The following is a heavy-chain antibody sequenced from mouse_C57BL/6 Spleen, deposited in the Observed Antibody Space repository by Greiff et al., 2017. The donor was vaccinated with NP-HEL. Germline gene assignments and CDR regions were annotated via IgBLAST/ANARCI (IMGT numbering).Heavy chain of an antibody. Sequence: VKLQESGAELVKPGASVKISCKASGYAFSSYWMNWVKQRPGKGLEWIGQIYPGDGDTNYNGKFKGKATLTADKSSSTAYMQLSSLTSEDSAVYFCARGGNTGYFDVWGTGTTVTVSS. CDR3: ARGGNTGYFDV. CDR1: GYAFSSYW. V-gene: IGHV1-80*01. D-gene: IGHD2-1*01. J-gene: IGHJ1*03. CDR2: IYPGDGDT.